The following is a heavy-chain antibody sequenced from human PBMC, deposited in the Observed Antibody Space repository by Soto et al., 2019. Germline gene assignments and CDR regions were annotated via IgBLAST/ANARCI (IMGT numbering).Heavy chain of an antibody. J-gene: IGHJ6*02. CDR2: ISSSGSTI. CDR1: GFTFSDYY. CDR3: ASDIQVGGDFWSGYYPFFYGMAE. V-gene: IGHV3-11*01. Sequence: GGSLRLSCAASGFTFSDYYMSWIRQAPGKGLEWVSYISSSGSTIYYADSVKGRFTISRDNAKNSLYMQMNSLRAEDTAVDYCASDIQVGGDFWSGYYPFFYGMAEWVQGTTVTVS. D-gene: IGHD3-3*01.